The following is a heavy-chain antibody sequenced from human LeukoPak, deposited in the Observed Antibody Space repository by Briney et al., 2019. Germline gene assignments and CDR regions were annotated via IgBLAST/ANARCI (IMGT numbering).Heavy chain of an antibody. V-gene: IGHV3-30-3*01. CDR2: MSYDGTNK. CDR1: GFTFSSYA. Sequence: PGRSLRLSCAVSGFTFSSYAIHWVRQAPGKGLEWVALMSYDGTNKYYADSVRGRFTISRDNSKNTLYLQMNSLRAEDTAVYYCAREGAYYGSGTYYSTPYFDYWGQGILVTVSS. CDR3: AREGAYYGSGTYYSTPYFDY. D-gene: IGHD3-10*01. J-gene: IGHJ4*02.